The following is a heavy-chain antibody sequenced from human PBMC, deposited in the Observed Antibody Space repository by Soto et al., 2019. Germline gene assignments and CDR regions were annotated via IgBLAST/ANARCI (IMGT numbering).Heavy chain of an antibody. V-gene: IGHV5-10-1*01. Sequence: PGESLKISCKGSGYSFAVYWITWVRQKPGKGLEWMGRIDPSDSQTYYSPSFRGHVTISVTKSITTVFLQWSSLRASDTAMYYCARQIYDSDTGPNFQYYFDSWGQGTPVTVPS. D-gene: IGHD3-22*01. CDR2: IDPSDSQT. CDR3: ARQIYDSDTGPNFQYYFDS. CDR1: GYSFAVYW. J-gene: IGHJ4*02.